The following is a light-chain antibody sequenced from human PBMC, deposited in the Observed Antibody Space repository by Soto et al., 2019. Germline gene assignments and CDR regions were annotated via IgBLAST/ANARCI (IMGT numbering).Light chain of an antibody. V-gene: IGKV1-9*01. CDR1: QGIASY. J-gene: IGKJ4*01. Sequence: IPLTQSPSSLSASVGDRVPITCRASQGIASYLAWYQQKPGKAPKLLIYAASTLQSGVPSRFSGSGSGTEFTLTISSLQSEDFATYYCQQANSFPLTFGGGTKVDIK. CDR2: AAS. CDR3: QQANSFPLT.